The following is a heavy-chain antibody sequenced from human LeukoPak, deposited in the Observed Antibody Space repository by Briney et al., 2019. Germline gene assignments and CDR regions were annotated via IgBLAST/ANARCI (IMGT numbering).Heavy chain of an antibody. CDR2: IYPGDSDT. Sequence: GESLKISCKGSGYSFISYWIGWVRQMPGTGLEWVGIIYPGDSDTRYSPSFQGQVTISADKSISTAYLQWSSLKASDTAMYYCARLAYSYGARGTYYMDVWGKGTTVTVSS. D-gene: IGHD5-18*01. CDR1: GYSFISYW. J-gene: IGHJ6*03. V-gene: IGHV5-51*01. CDR3: ARLAYSYGARGTYYMDV.